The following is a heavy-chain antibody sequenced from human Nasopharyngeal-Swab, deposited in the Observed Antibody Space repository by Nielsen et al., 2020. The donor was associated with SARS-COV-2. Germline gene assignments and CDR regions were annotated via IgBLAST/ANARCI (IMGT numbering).Heavy chain of an antibody. CDR1: GGSVSIYY. J-gene: IGHJ5*02. Sequence: SETLSLTCSVSGGSVSIYYWAWIRQPPGKGLEWIGYIYSSGSTNYNPTLKSRVTIPVDQSKDQFSLNLSSVTAADTAVYYCARSKAAHNWFDPWGQGTLVTVSS. V-gene: IGHV4-59*02. D-gene: IGHD6-6*01. CDR3: ARSKAAHNWFDP. CDR2: IYSSGST.